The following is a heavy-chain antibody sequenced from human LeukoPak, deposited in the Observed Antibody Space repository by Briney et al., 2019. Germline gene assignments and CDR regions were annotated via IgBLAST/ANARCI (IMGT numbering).Heavy chain of an antibody. CDR2: IYCRGST. CDR3: ARDYSGSHDY. J-gene: IGHJ4*02. CDR1: GGSISSYY. D-gene: IGHD1-26*01. Sequence: SETLSLTCTVSGGSISSYYWSWIRQPPGKGLEWIGYIYCRGSTNYNPSLKSRVTISVDTSKNQFSLKLSSVTAADTAVYYCARDYSGSHDYWGQGTLVTVSS. V-gene: IGHV4-59*01.